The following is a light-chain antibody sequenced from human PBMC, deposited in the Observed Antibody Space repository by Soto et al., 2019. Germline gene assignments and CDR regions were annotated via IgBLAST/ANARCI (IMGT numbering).Light chain of an antibody. Sequence: DTITCLSCQDVGRRLSWFRQKPGKAPKLLIYDASTLKPGVPSRFSGSGSGTELNLTISCLQPEDVETHYCQNSAIVQRTSCQGTMVDIK. V-gene: IGKV1-27*01. J-gene: IGKJ1*01. CDR3: QNSAIVQRT. CDR1: QDVGRR. CDR2: DAS.